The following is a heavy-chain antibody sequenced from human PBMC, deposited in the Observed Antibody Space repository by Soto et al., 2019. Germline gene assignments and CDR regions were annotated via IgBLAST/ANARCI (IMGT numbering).Heavy chain of an antibody. CDR1: DYSISSGFY. CDR2: IYHSGST. D-gene: IGHD4-17*01. Sequence: SLTCAVSDYSISSGFYWGWIRQPPGKGLEWIGNIYHSGSTYHNPSLKSRVTISVDTSKNQFSLKLRSVTAADTAVYYCARAFYGEYAAYYYVMDVWGQGTTVTVYS. J-gene: IGHJ6*02. V-gene: IGHV4-38-2*01. CDR3: ARAFYGEYAAYYYVMDV.